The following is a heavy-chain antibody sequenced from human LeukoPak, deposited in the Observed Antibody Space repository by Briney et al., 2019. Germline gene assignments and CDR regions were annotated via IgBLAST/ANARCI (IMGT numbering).Heavy chain of an antibody. CDR2: ISTGGTTI. V-gene: IGHV3-48*03. CDR1: GFTLSPYE. CDR3: ARDAKSVHY. J-gene: IGHJ4*02. Sequence: GGSLRLSSAASGFTLSPYEMTWVRQAPGKGLEWLSYISTGGTTIHYADSVKGRFTISRDNAKNSLFLQMNSLRAEDTAVYYCARDAKSVHYWGQGTLVTVSS.